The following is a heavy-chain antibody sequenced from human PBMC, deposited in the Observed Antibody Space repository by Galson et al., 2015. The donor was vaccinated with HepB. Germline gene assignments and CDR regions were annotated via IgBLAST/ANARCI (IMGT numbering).Heavy chain of an antibody. D-gene: IGHD5-24*01. V-gene: IGHV3-30*18. CDR3: AKTMDGHFYFYGVDV. CDR1: GFTFSHYG. J-gene: IGHJ6*02. CDR2: IAFDGGDK. Sequence: SLRLSCAASGFTFSHYGMNWVRQAPGKGLEWLAVIAFDGGDKYYADSVRGRFTISRDSSKNTLYLQMNGLTTEDTAVYFCAKTMDGHFYFYGVDVWRQVTAGTVS.